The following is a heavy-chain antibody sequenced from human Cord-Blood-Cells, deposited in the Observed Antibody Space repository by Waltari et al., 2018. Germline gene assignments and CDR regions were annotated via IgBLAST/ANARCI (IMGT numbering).Heavy chain of an antibody. V-gene: IGHV3-74*01. J-gene: IGHJ3*02. CDR3: ARVKGGGDAFDI. CDR2: INSDGSST. D-gene: IGHD2-15*01. Sequence: EVQLVESGGGLVQPGGSLRRSCAASGFTFSSYWMHWVRQAPGKGLVGVSRINSDGSSTSYADSVKGRFTISRDNAKNTLYLQMNSLRAEDTAVYYCARVKGGGDAFDIWGHGTMVTVSS. CDR1: GFTFSSYW.